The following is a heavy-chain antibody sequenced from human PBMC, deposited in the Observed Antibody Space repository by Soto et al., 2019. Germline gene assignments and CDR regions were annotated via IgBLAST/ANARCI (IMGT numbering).Heavy chain of an antibody. CDR3: ARDSWWLVRFDY. V-gene: IGHV3-33*01. D-gene: IGHD6-19*01. CDR2: IWYDGSNK. J-gene: IGHJ4*02. Sequence: QVQLVESGGGVVQPGRSLRLSCAASGFTFSSYGMHWVRQAPGKGLEWVAAIWYDGSNKYYADSVKGRFTISRDNSKNTLYLQMNSLRAEDTAVYYCARDSWWLVRFDYWGQGTLVTVSS. CDR1: GFTFSSYG.